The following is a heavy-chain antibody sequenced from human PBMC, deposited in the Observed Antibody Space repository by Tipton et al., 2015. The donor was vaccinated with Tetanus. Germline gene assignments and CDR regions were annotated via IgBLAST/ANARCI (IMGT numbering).Heavy chain of an antibody. CDR1: GFTFSSYA. J-gene: IGHJ4*02. V-gene: IGHV3-30-3*01. Sequence: SLRLSCAASGFTFSSYAMHWVRQAPGKGLEWVAVISYDGSNKYYADSVKGRFTISRDNSKNTLYLQMNSLRAEDTAVYYCAKAFAGSGFNYFDYWGQGTLVTVSS. CDR3: AKAFAGSGFNYFDY. CDR2: ISYDGSNK. D-gene: IGHD3-22*01.